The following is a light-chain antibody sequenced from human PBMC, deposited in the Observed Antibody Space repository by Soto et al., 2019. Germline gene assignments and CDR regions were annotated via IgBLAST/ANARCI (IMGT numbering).Light chain of an antibody. CDR2: EVS. J-gene: IGLJ2*01. CDR1: SSDVGGYNH. Sequence: QSTLTQPASVSGSPGQSITISCTGTSSDVGGYNHVSWYQHHPGKAPKVMIYEVSNRPSGVSNRFSGSKSGNTASLTISGLQAEDEADYYCSSYTTSSTLVVLGGGTKLTVL. V-gene: IGLV2-14*01. CDR3: SSYTTSSTLVV.